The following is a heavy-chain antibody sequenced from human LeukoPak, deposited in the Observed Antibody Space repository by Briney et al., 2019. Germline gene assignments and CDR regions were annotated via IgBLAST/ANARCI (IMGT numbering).Heavy chain of an antibody. Sequence: SETLSLTCAVSGDSISSNNWWSWVRQPPGKGLEWIGEIYHSGSTTYNPSLRSRVTISVDRSENQFSLKLSSVTAADTAVYYRARNGDLCIDYWGQGTLVTVSS. J-gene: IGHJ4*02. CDR1: GDSISSNNW. CDR2: IYHSGST. D-gene: IGHD4-17*01. V-gene: IGHV4-4*02. CDR3: ARNGDLCIDY.